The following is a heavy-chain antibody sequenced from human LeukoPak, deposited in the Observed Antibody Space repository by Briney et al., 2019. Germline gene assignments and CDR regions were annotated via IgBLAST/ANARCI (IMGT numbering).Heavy chain of an antibody. V-gene: IGHV4-59*01. Sequence: SETLSLTCSVSGGSISTYYWSWIRQPPGKGLEWIWYIYYSGSTTYNPSLKSRVIISVDTSKNQFSLDLTSVTAANSAVYFCARSYSNFYYVMDVWGQGTTVTVSS. CDR3: ARSYSNFYYVMDV. CDR2: IYYSGST. CDR1: GGSISTYY. J-gene: IGHJ6*02. D-gene: IGHD4-11*01.